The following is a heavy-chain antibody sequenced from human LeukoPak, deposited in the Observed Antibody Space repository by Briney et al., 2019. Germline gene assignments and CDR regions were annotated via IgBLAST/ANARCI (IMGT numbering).Heavy chain of an antibody. Sequence: PSETLSLTCTVSGGSISSSSYYWGWIRQPPGKGLEWIGSIYYSGSTNYNPSLKSRVTMSVDTSKNQFSLKLSSVTAADTAVFYCARDKYIYDSSGYYTFDYWGQGTLVTVSS. V-gene: IGHV4-39*07. D-gene: IGHD3-22*01. CDR1: GGSISSSSYY. CDR3: ARDKYIYDSSGYYTFDY. CDR2: IYYSGST. J-gene: IGHJ4*02.